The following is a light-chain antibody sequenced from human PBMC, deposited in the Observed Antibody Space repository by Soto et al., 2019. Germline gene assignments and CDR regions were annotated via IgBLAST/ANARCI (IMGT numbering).Light chain of an antibody. Sequence: QLVLTQSPSASASLGASVKLTCTLSNGHSSYAIAWHQQQPEKGPRYLMKFNSDGSHSKGDGIPDRFSGSSSGAERCLTISSLQSEDEADYYCQTWGTGIVVFGGGTKVTVL. CDR3: QTWGTGIVV. CDR1: NGHSSYA. CDR2: FNSDGSH. J-gene: IGLJ2*01. V-gene: IGLV4-69*01.